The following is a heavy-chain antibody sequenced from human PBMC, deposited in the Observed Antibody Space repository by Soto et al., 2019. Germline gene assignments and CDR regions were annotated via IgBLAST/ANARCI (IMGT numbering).Heavy chain of an antibody. Sequence: QVQLVESGGGVVQPGRSLRLSCAASGFMFPSFSMHWVRQAPGKGLEWLALITYEGSNTHYADAVKGRFTISRDNGKNTVSLQMDNLRTEDAAIYYGAKARGANNWANYYGLDVWGQGTTVTVS. CDR3: AKARGANNWANYYGLDV. CDR2: ITYEGSNT. CDR1: GFMFPSFS. D-gene: IGHD1-1*01. J-gene: IGHJ6*02. V-gene: IGHV3-30*18.